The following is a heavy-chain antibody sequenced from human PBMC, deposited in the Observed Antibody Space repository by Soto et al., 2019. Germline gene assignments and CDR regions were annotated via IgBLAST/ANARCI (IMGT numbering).Heavy chain of an antibody. CDR2: VSSTGST. D-gene: IGHD1-20*01. CDR3: ARGTSNWSWKFDY. V-gene: IGHV4-59*01. J-gene: IGHJ4*02. Sequence: PSETLSLTCTVSGASITQYYWNWIRQSPGKGLEWIVSVSSTGSTVYNPSLTSRVTVSLDTSKNQFSLTLNSVTAADTAVYHCARGTSNWSWKFDYWGQGILVIVSS. CDR1: GASITQYY.